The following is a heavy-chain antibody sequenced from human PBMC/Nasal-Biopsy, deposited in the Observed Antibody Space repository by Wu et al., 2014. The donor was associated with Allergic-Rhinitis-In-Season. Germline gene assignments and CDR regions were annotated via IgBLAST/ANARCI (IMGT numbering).Heavy chain of an antibody. Sequence: VKVSCKPSGDTFGSNGISWVRQAPGQGLEWMGWINSYNGDTDYAQNFQGRVTMTIDTSTTTAFLELRSLRSDDTAVYYCARVKDGYNKRPYFDYWGQGILVTVS. CDR3: ARVKDGYNKRPYFDY. V-gene: IGHV1-18*04. D-gene: IGHD5-24*01. J-gene: IGHJ4*02. CDR1: GDTFGSNG. CDR2: INSYNGDT.